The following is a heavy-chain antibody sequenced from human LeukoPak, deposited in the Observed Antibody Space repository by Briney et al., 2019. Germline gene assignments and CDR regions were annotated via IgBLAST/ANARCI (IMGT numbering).Heavy chain of an antibody. CDR3: ASSGGYYYYMDV. CDR2: IIPIFGTA. D-gene: IGHD6-6*01. CDR1: GGTFSSYA. J-gene: IGHJ6*03. V-gene: IGHV1-69*05. Sequence: SVKVSCKASGGTFSSYAISWVRQAPGQGLEWMGGIIPIFGTANYAQKFQGRATITTDESTSTAYMELSSLRSEDTAVYYCASSGGYYYYMDVWGKGTTVTVSS.